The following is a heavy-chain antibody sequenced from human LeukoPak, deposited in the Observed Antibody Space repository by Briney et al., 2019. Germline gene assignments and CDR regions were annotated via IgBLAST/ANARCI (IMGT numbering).Heavy chain of an antibody. J-gene: IGHJ4*02. CDR1: GYTLTELS. Sequence: ASVKVSCKVSGYTLTELSMHWVRQAPGKGLEWMGGFDPEDGETIYAQKFQGRVTMTEDTSTDTAYMELSSLRSEDTAVYYCATEVAGPGDFAYWGQGTLVTVSS. D-gene: IGHD6-19*01. V-gene: IGHV1-24*01. CDR3: ATEVAGPGDFAY. CDR2: FDPEDGET.